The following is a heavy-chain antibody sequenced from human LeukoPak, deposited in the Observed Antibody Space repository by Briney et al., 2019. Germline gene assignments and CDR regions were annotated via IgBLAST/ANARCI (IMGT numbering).Heavy chain of an antibody. J-gene: IGHJ6*03. CDR3: AKGRGRLNVNRGVYNYHYYMEV. V-gene: IGHV1-69*06. CDR1: GDTISAYS. CDR2: IIPIFGRA. D-gene: IGHD3-10*01. Sequence: RASVTVSCKAAGDTISAYSLNWVRQAPGQGLEWMGGIIPIFGRAYYAQNFQGRVTITADKSTSTAYMELSSLGSEDTAIYYCAKGRGRLNVNRGVYNYHYYMEVWGTGTTVIVS.